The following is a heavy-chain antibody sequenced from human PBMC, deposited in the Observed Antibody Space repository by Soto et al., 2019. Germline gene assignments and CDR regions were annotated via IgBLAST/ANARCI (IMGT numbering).Heavy chain of an antibody. V-gene: IGHV1-3*01. CDR1: GYTFTSYA. J-gene: IGHJ4*02. Sequence: ASVKVSGKASGYTFTSYAMHWVRKAPGQRLEWMGWINAGNGNTKYSQKFQGRVTITRDTSASTAYMELSSLRSEDTAVYYCARSGDRGKTTSFDYWGQGTLVTVSS. CDR2: INAGNGNT. CDR3: ARSGDRGKTTSFDY. D-gene: IGHD3-10*01.